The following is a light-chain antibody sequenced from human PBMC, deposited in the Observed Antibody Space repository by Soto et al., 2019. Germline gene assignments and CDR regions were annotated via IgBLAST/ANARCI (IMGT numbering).Light chain of an antibody. CDR3: QQYGSSLFT. Sequence: EIVLTQSPATLSLSPGERATLSCRASRGIDTYLAWYQQKRGQAPRLLIYGASSRATGIPDRFSGSGSGTDFTLTISRLEPEDFAVYYCQQYGSSLFTFGQGTRLEI. J-gene: IGKJ5*01. CDR2: GAS. V-gene: IGKV3-20*01. CDR1: RGIDTY.